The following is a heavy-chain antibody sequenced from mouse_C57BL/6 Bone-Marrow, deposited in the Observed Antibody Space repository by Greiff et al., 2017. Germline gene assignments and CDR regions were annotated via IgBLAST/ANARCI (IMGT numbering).Heavy chain of an antibody. CDR2: INPSNGGT. V-gene: IGHV1-53*01. D-gene: IGHD1-1*01. CDR1: GYTFTSYW. J-gene: IGHJ4*01. CDR3: ARASYYYDSSHAMDY. Sequence: QVQLQQPGTELVKPGASVKLSCKASGYTFTSYWMHWVKQRPGQGLEWIGNINPSNGGTNYNEKFKSKATLTVDKSSSTAYMQLSSLTSKDSAVYYCARASYYYDSSHAMDYWGQGTSVTVSS.